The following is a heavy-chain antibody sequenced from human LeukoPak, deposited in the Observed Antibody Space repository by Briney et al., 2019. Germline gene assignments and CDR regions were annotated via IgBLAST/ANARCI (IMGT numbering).Heavy chain of an antibody. CDR1: GFSLRMSG. CDR3: ARDRYYVPDY. Sequence: GGSLRLSCAAAGFSLRMSGMNWVRQAPGKGLEWVAIISYDGSNKYYADSVKGRFSISRDNSKNTLFLQMNSLRADDTAVYYCARDRYYVPDYWGQGTLVTVSS. V-gene: IGHV3-30*03. J-gene: IGHJ4*02. CDR2: ISYDGSNK. D-gene: IGHD3-16*01.